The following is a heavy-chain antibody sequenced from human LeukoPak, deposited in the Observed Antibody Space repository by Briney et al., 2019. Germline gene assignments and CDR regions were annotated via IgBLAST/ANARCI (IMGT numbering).Heavy chain of an antibody. CDR3: ARQSERWELLIRD. J-gene: IGHJ4*02. Sequence: GASVKVSCKASCYTFTSYGISWVRQAPGQGLEWMGWISAYNGNTNYAQKLQSRVTMTTATSTSTAYRELRSLRSDDTAVYYWARQSERWELLIRDWGQGTLVTVSS. V-gene: IGHV1-18*01. CDR2: ISAYNGNT. D-gene: IGHD1-26*01. CDR1: CYTFTSYG.